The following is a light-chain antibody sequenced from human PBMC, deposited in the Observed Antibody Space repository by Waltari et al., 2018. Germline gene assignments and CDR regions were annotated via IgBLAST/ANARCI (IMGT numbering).Light chain of an antibody. V-gene: IGLV2-14*01. CDR3: SSYTTSSAPGV. Sequence: QSALTQPASVSGSPGQSITISCSGTDSEVDAYDFVSWYQQHPGKAPHLIIYEVSNRPSGISNRFSASKSGNTASLTISGLQAEDEADYYCSSYTTSSAPGVFGTGTRVTVL. CDR2: EVS. J-gene: IGLJ1*01. CDR1: DSEVDAYDF.